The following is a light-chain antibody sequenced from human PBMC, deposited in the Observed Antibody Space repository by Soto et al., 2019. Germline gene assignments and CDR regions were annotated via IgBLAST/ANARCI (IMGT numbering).Light chain of an antibody. Sequence: QSALTQPASVSGSPGQSITISCTGTSSDVGGYNYVSWYQQHPGKAPKLMIYDVNTRPSGVSNRFSGSKSGNTASLTISGLQAEGGAYFSGSSYTSTVSFGGGT. V-gene: IGLV2-14*01. CDR3: SSYTSTVS. J-gene: IGLJ2*01. CDR1: SSDVGGYNY. CDR2: DVN.